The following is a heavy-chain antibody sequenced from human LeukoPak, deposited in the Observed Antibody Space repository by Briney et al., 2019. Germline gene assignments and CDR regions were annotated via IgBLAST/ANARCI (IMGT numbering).Heavy chain of an antibody. CDR1: GGTFNSYA. V-gene: IGHV1-69*04. D-gene: IGHD3-3*01. J-gene: IGHJ6*02. CDR2: IIPILGVT. Sequence: SVKVSCKASGGTFNSYAVTWVRQAPGQGLEWMGRIIPILGVTNYAQKFQDRVTITADKSTSTAYMELSSLTSEDTAVYYCARSRTIFVSMDVWGQGTTVTVSS. CDR3: ARSRTIFVSMDV.